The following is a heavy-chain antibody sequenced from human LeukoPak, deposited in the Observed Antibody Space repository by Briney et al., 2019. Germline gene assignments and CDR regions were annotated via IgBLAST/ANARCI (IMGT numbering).Heavy chain of an antibody. D-gene: IGHD5-18*01. CDR1: GGTFSSYA. J-gene: IGHJ4*02. V-gene: IGHV1-69*04. Sequence: ASVKVSCKASGGTFSSYAISWVRQAPGQGLEWMGRIIPILGIANYAQKFQGRVTITADKSTSTADMELSSLRSGDTAVYYCARGKSGYSSSSTFDYWGQGTLVAVSS. CDR2: IIPILGIA. CDR3: ARGKSGYSSSSTFDY.